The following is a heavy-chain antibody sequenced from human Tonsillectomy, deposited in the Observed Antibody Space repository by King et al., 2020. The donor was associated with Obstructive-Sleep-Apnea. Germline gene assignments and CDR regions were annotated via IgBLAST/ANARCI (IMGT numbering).Heavy chain of an antibody. J-gene: IGHJ4*02. CDR2: MRQDGGDM. Sequence: EVQLVESGGGLVQPGGSLRLSCAASGFTFSAYWMSWVRQAPGKGLEWVANMRQDGGDMYYVDPVKGRFTISRDNAKNSLYLQMNSLRAEDTAVYYCARDYASTGTTGYYGIDYWGQGTLVTVSS. CDR1: GFTFSAYW. CDR3: ARDYASTGTTGYYGIDY. D-gene: IGHD3-9*01. V-gene: IGHV3-7*01.